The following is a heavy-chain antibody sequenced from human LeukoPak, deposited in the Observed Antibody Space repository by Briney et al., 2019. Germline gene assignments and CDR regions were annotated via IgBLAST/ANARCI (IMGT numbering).Heavy chain of an antibody. D-gene: IGHD3-9*01. CDR3: ARGQYFDWPYFDY. V-gene: IGHV3-7*01. Sequence: GGSLRLSCAAFGFTFSSYWMSWVRQAPGKGLEWVANIKQDGSEKYYVDSVKGRFTISRDNAKNSLYLQMNSLRAEDTAVYYCARGQYFDWPYFDYWGQGTLVTVSS. J-gene: IGHJ4*02. CDR1: GFTFSSYW. CDR2: IKQDGSEK.